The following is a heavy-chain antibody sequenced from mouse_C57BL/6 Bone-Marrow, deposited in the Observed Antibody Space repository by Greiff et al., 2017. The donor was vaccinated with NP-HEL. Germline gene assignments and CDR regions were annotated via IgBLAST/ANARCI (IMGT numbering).Heavy chain of an antibody. CDR3: ARRGVYPDY. CDR1: GYTFTDYY. V-gene: IGHV1-76*01. Sequence: VKLQQSGAELVRPGASVKLSCKASGYTFTDYYINWVKQRPGQGLEWIARIYPGSGNTYYNEKFKGKATLTAEKSSSTAYMRISRLTSEDSAVYFCARRGVYPDYWGQGTTLTVSS. J-gene: IGHJ2*01. CDR2: IYPGSGNT.